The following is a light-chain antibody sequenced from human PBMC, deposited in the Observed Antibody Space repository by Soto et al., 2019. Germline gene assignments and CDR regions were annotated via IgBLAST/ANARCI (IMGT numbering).Light chain of an antibody. J-gene: IGKJ2*01. CDR2: AAS. Sequence: AIRMTQSPSSFSASTGDRVTITCRASQGISSYLAWYQQKPGKAPKLLIYAASTLQSGVPSRFSGSGSGTDFTLTISCLQSEDFATYYCQQYYSYPSYTFGQGTKVE. CDR3: QQYYSYPSYT. V-gene: IGKV1-8*01. CDR1: QGISSY.